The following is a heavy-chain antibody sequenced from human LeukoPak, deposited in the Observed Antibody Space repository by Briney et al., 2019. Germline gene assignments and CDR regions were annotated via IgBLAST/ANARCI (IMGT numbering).Heavy chain of an antibody. CDR1: GGSIISSSYY. V-gene: IGHV4-31*03. J-gene: IGHJ5*02. Sequence: PAETLSLTCTVSGGSIISSSYYCVWIRQHPGKGLEWIGYTYYSGTTYYNPSLKSRVTISIAMSKNHFSLKLSSVTAADTAVPCIAKELNLNRFTPWGQGTLVTVSS. CDR2: TYYSGTT. CDR3: AKELNLNRFTP. D-gene: IGHD1-14*01.